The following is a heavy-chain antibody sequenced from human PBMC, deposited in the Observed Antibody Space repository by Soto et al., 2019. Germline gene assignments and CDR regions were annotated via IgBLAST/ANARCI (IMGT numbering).Heavy chain of an antibody. Sequence: ASVKVSCKASGGTFSSYTISWVRQAPGQGLEWMGIIFPGDSDTTYSPSFQGQVTISADKSISTAYLQWSSLKASDTAMYYCATLSLYDISGVVWGQGTQVTV. J-gene: IGHJ4*02. CDR3: ATLSLYDISGVV. V-gene: IGHV5-51*01. CDR1: GGTFSSYT. D-gene: IGHD3-22*01. CDR2: IFPGDSDT.